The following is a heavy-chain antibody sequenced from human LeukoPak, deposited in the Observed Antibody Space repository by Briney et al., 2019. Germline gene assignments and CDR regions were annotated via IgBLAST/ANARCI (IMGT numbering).Heavy chain of an antibody. CDR2: ISYDGSNK. J-gene: IGHJ4*02. V-gene: IGHV3-30*18. Sequence: GGSLRLSCAASGFTFSSYGMHWVRQAPGKGLEWVAVISYDGSNKYYADSVKGRFTISRDNSKNTLYLQMNSLRAEDTAVYYCAKDGIVGATLDYWGQGTLVTVSS. CDR3: AKDGIVGATLDY. D-gene: IGHD1-26*01. CDR1: GFTFSSYG.